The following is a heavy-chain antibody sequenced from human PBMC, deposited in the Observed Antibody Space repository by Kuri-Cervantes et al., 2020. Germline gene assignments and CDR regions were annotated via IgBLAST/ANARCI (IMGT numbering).Heavy chain of an antibody. J-gene: IGHJ4*02. V-gene: IGHV4-61*01. CDR3: ARAEYSSGWYVYFDY. Sequence: ESLKISCTVSGGSVSSGSYYWSWIRQPPGKGLEWIGYIYHSGSTYYNPSLKSRVTISVDTSKNQFSLKLSSVTAADTAVYYCARAEYSSGWYVYFDYWGQGTLVTVSS. CDR1: GGSVSSGSYY. D-gene: IGHD6-19*01. CDR2: IYHSGST.